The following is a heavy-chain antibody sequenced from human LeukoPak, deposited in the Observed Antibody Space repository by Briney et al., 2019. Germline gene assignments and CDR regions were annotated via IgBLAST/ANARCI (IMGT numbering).Heavy chain of an antibody. D-gene: IGHD3-10*01. CDR1: GFTVSTNY. CDR2: IYSGVRT. CDR3: ARDVRKQGLWS. V-gene: IGHV3-66*01. Sequence: GGSLRLSCAASGFTVSTNYMSWVRQAPGKGLEWVSIIYSGVRTDYADSLKGRFTISRDTSKNTLYLQMSSLRAEDTAVYYCARDVRKQGLWSWGQGTLVTVSS. J-gene: IGHJ4*02.